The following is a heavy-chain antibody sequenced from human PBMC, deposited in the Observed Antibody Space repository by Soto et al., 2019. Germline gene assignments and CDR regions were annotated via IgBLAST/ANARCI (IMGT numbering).Heavy chain of an antibody. CDR2: ISYDGSNK. D-gene: IGHD1-26*01. CDR3: AKDWRWEQLNYGLNV. V-gene: IGHV3-30*18. CDR1: GFSFRSYG. Sequence: QEQVVESGGGVVQPGRSLRLSCAASGFSFRSYGMHWVRQAPGKGLEWVAVISYDGSNKYYADSVKGRFTISRDNPKNTLYLQMNSLRAEDTAVYYCAKDWRWEQLNYGLNVWGQGTTVSVSS. J-gene: IGHJ6*02.